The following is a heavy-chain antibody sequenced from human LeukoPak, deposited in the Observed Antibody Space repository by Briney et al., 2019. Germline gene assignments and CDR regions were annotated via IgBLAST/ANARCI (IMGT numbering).Heavy chain of an antibody. CDR1: GYTFTSYD. D-gene: IGHD6-19*01. CDR2: MNPNSGNT. Sequence: GASVKVSCKASGYTFTSYDINWVRQATGQGLEWMGWMNPNSGNTGYAQKFQGRVTMTRNTSINTAYMELSSLRSEDTAVYYCARGDSSGWWAYWYFDLWGRGTLVTVSS. CDR3: ARGDSSGWWAYWYFDL. V-gene: IGHV1-8*01. J-gene: IGHJ2*01.